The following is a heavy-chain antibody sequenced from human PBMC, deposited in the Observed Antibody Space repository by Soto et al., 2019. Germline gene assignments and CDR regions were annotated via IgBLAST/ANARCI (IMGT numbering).Heavy chain of an antibody. CDR3: AREADYVNWFAP. CDR1: GFTFSSYS. D-gene: IGHD4-17*01. V-gene: IGHV3-48*01. J-gene: IGHJ5*02. CDR2: ISSSSSTI. Sequence: EVQLVESGGGLVQPGGSLRLSCAASGFTFSSYSMNWVRQAPGKGLEWVSYISSSSSTIYYADSVKGRFTISRDNAKNSLYLQMKSLRAEDTAVYYCAREADYVNWFAPWGQGTLVTVSS.